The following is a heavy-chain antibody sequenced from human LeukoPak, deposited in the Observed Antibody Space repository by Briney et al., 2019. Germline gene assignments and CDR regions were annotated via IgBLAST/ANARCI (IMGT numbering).Heavy chain of an antibody. J-gene: IGHJ5*02. V-gene: IGHV3-23*01. CDR3: ARQGRLLWFGERFDP. CDR2: ISGSGGNT. CDR1: GFTFSNYA. Sequence: PGESLRLSCAASGFTFSNYAMSWVRQAPGKGLEWVSAISGSGGNTYYADSVKGRFTISRDNSKNTLYLQMNSLRAEDTAVYYCARQGRLLWFGERFDPWGQGTLVTVSS. D-gene: IGHD3-10*01.